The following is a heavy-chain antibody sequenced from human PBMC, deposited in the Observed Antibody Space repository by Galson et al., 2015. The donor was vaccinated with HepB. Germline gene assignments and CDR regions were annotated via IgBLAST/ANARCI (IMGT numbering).Heavy chain of an antibody. V-gene: IGHV3-23*01. CDR2: ISKSATVT. CDR1: GFTFSSFA. Sequence: SLRLSCAASGFTFSSFAMSWVRQPPGKGLEWVSSISKSATVTYYVDSVKGRFTISRDDSKSTLYLQMNGLRAEDTAIYYCATGFKLAGAAWGQGTLVTGSS. CDR3: ATGFKLAGAA. J-gene: IGHJ5*02. D-gene: IGHD6-19*01.